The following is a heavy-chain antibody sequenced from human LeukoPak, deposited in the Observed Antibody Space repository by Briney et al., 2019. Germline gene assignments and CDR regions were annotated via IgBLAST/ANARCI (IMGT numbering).Heavy chain of an antibody. CDR3: ARVYPKYYYESSGYYLTENWFDP. Sequence: SVKVSCKASGGTFSSYAISWVRQAPGQGLEWMGGIIPIFGTANYAQKFQGRVTITADESTSTAYMELSSLRSEDTAVYYCARVYPKYYYESSGYYLTENWFDPWGQGTLVTVSS. J-gene: IGHJ5*02. D-gene: IGHD3-22*01. V-gene: IGHV1-69*13. CDR2: IIPIFGTA. CDR1: GGTFSSYA.